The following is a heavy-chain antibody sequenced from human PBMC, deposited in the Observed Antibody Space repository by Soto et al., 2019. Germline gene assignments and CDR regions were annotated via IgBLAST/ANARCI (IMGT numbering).Heavy chain of an antibody. CDR3: ARGGTEDNWFAP. CDR1: GGSITSGGYY. V-gene: IGHV4-31*03. Sequence: QVQLQESGPGLVKPSQTLSLTCNVSGGSITSGGYYWAWIRQHPGGGLEGIGHIFHSGSTPYHPSLRSRVTPAAATSKNQSSLKLSSVTAADTAVYSCARGGTEDNWFAPWGQGTLVTVSS. J-gene: IGHJ5*02. CDR2: IFHSGST.